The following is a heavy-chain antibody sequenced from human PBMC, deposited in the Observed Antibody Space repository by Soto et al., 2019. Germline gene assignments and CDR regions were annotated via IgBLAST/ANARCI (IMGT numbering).Heavy chain of an antibody. Sequence: PSETLSLTCAVYCGSFSGYDWSWIRLPPGKGLEWIGEINHSGSTNYNPSLKSRVTISVDTSKNQFSLKLSSVTAADTAVYYCARFTFYTDVVPPFAFYIRAQRTTVTVS. CDR1: CGSFSGYD. J-gene: IGHJ3*02. V-gene: IGHV4-34*01. D-gene: IGHD2-15*01. CDR3: ARFTFYTDVVPPFAFYI. CDR2: INHSGST.